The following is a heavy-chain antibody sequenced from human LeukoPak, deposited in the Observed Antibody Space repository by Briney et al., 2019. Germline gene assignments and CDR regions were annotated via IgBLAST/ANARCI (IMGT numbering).Heavy chain of an antibody. J-gene: IGHJ1*01. CDR1: GYTFTSYD. D-gene: IGHD2/OR15-2a*01. Sequence: ASVKVSCKASGYTFTSYDINWVRQATGQGLEWMGWMNPNSGNTGYAQKFQGRVTITRNTSISTAYMELSSLRSDDTAVYYCARSTTPTENEYFEHWGQGTLVTVSS. V-gene: IGHV1-8*03. CDR2: MNPNSGNT. CDR3: ARSTTPTENEYFEH.